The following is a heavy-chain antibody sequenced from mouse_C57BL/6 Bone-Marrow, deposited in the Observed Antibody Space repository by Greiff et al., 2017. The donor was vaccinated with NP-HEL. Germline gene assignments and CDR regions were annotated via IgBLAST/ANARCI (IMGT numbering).Heavy chain of an antibody. J-gene: IGHJ4*01. CDR3: ARFMCPRGGYYAMDY. CDR2: IYPRSGNT. CDR1: GFTFTSYG. Sequence: QVQPQQSGAELARPGASVKLSCTASGFTFTSYGISWVKQRTGQGLEWIGEIYPRSGNTYYNEKFKGKATLTADKSSSTAYMELRSLTSEDSAVYFCARFMCPRGGYYAMDYWGQGTSVTVSS. V-gene: IGHV1-81*01. D-gene: IGHD1-1*01.